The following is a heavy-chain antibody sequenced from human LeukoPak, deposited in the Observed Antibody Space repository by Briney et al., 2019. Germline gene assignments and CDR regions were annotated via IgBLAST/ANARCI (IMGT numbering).Heavy chain of an antibody. J-gene: IGHJ3*02. V-gene: IGHV3-33*01. CDR1: GFTFSTFA. CDR2: IWFDGDRK. D-gene: IGHD6-19*01. CDR3: ARSGTAVAGAGGAFDI. Sequence: GGSPRLSCAASGFTFSTFAMHWVRQAPGKRLEWVALIWFDGDRKYYVDSVKGRFTVSGDKSKNTLYLQMNSLRAEDTAVYYCARSGTAVAGAGGAFDIWGQGTMVTVSS.